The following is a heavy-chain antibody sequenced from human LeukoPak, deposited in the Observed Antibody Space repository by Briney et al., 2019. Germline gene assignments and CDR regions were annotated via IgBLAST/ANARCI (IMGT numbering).Heavy chain of an antibody. CDR3: VRHPSRGNAGYAFDH. D-gene: IGHD5-12*01. Sequence: SETLSLTCTVSGGSINNFDWSWIRQPPGKGLEWIAYIFSSGDPNYNPSLKSRVTISVDTSKNQFSLQMNSLTAADTAVYYRVRHPSRGNAGYAFDHWGQGILVTVSS. J-gene: IGHJ4*02. V-gene: IGHV4-59*08. CDR2: IFSSGDP. CDR1: GGSINNFD.